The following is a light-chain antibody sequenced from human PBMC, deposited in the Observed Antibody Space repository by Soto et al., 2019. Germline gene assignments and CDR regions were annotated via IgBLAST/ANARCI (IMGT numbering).Light chain of an antibody. J-gene: IGLJ3*02. V-gene: IGLV2-14*01. CDR3: SSFTKSNSWV. CDR1: SRDIGAYDY. CDR2: DVS. Sequence: QSALTQPASVSGSPGQSITISCTGTSRDIGAYDYVSWYQQHPGKAPKFMLYDVSNRPSGVSDRFSGSKSGNTASLTISGLQAEDEADYYFSSFTKSNSWVFGGGTKLTVL.